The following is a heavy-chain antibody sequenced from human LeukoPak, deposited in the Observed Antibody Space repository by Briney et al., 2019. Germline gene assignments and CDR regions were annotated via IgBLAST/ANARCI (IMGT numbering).Heavy chain of an antibody. D-gene: IGHD6-19*01. Sequence: VASVKVSCKASGYTFTSYGISWVRQAPGQGLEWMGWISAYNGNTNYAQRLQGRVTMTTDTSTSTAYMELRSLRSDDTAVYYCARRGLGSGWRKVDYWGQGTLVTVSS. CDR1: GYTFTSYG. V-gene: IGHV1-18*01. J-gene: IGHJ4*02. CDR2: ISAYNGNT. CDR3: ARRGLGSGWRKVDY.